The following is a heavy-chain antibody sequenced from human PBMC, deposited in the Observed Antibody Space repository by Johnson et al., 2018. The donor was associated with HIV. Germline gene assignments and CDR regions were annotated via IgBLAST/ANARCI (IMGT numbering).Heavy chain of an antibody. Sequence: QVQLVESGGGVVQPGRSLRLSCAASGFTFSSYAMHWVRQAPGKGLEWVAVISYDGSNKYYADSVKGRFIISRDNSKNTLYLQMNSLRAEDTAVYYCARDYLVGPTGGYIWGQGTMVTVSS. CDR1: GFTFSSYA. CDR2: ISYDGSNK. J-gene: IGHJ3*02. D-gene: IGHD1-26*01. CDR3: ARDYLVGPTGGYI. V-gene: IGHV3-30*04.